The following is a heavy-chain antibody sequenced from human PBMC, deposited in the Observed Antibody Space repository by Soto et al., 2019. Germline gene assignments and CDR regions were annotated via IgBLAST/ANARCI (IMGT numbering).Heavy chain of an antibody. Sequence: EVQLLESGGGLVQPGGSLRLSCAASGFTFSSYAMSWVRQAPGKGLEWVSAISGSGANTYYADSVKGRVTLSRDNSKNTLYLQMTSLRAEDTAVYYCAKEELERQGSGFDYWGQGTLVTVSS. J-gene: IGHJ4*02. V-gene: IGHV3-23*01. CDR1: GFTFSSYA. CDR3: AKEELERQGSGFDY. D-gene: IGHD1-1*01. CDR2: ISGSGANT.